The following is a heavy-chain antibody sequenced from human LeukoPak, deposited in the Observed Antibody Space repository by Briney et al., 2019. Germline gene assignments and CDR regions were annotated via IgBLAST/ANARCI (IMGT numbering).Heavy chain of an antibody. CDR3: ARVVGARYNWFDP. D-gene: IGHD1-26*01. Sequence: PSQTLSLTCTVPGGSISSGSYYWSWIRQPAGKGLEWTGRIYTSGSTNYNPSLKSRVTISVDTSKNQFSLKLSSVTAADTAVYYCARVVGARYNWFDPWGQGTLVTVSS. CDR2: IYTSGST. J-gene: IGHJ5*02. V-gene: IGHV4-61*02. CDR1: GGSISSGSYY.